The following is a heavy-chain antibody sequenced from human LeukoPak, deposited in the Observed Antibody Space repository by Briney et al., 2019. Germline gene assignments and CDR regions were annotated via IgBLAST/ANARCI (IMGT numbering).Heavy chain of an antibody. Sequence: SETLSLTCTVSGVSISSYYWNWIRQPPGKGLEWIGYIYYSGSTNYNPSLKSRVTISVDTSKNQFSLKLSSVTAADTAVYYCARVRTAAGTLSVDPWGQGTLVTVSS. J-gene: IGHJ5*02. V-gene: IGHV4-59*01. CDR2: IYYSGST. CDR3: ARVRTAAGTLSVDP. D-gene: IGHD6-13*01. CDR1: GVSISSYY.